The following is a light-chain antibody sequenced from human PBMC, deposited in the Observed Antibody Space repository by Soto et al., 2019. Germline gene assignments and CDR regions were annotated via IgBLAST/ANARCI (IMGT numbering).Light chain of an antibody. J-gene: IGKJ2*01. Sequence: EIVLTQSPGTLSLSPGERATLSCSASQSVSSSYLAWYQQKPGQAPRLLIYGASSRATGIPDRFSGSGSGTDFTLTISRLEPEDFAMYHCQQYGRSPATFGQGTKLEIK. CDR1: QSVSSSY. CDR2: GAS. CDR3: QQYGRSPAT. V-gene: IGKV3-20*01.